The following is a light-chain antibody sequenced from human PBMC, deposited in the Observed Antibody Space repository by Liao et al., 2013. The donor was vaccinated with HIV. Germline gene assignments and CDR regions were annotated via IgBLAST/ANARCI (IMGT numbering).Light chain of an antibody. CDR1: NVGTKS. Sequence: SYVLTQPPSVSVAPGKTARITCGGHNVGTKSVHWYQQKPGQAPVLVIHHDSDRPSGIPERFSGSNSGSTATLTITRVGAGDEADYYCQVWDSNSDHPYVFGTGTKVTVL. J-gene: IGLJ1*01. CDR2: HDS. V-gene: IGLV3-21*01. CDR3: QVWDSNSDHPYV.